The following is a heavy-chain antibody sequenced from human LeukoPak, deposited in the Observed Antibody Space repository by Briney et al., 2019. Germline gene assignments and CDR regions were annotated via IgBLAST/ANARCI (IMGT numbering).Heavy chain of an antibody. D-gene: IGHD4-17*01. CDR2: ISSSSSTI. J-gene: IGHJ4*02. V-gene: IGHV3-48*02. Sequence: GGSLRLSCAASGFTFSSYEMNWVRQAPGKGLEWVSYISSSSSTIYYADSVKGRFTISRDNAKNSLYLQMNSLRDEDTAVYYCARSWNRYGDYATLALWDYWGQGTLVTVSS. CDR1: GFTFSSYE. CDR3: ARSWNRYGDYATLALWDY.